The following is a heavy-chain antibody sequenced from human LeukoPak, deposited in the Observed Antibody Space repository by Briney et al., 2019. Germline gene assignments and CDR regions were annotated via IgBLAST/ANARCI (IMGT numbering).Heavy chain of an antibody. CDR1: GDSVSSNNAA. J-gene: IGHJ3*02. CDR2: TYSRSKWYK. Sequence: SQTLSLTCAISGDSVSSNNAAWSWIRQSPARGLEWLGRTYSRSKWYKDYAVSVKGRIIINPDTSKSQFSLQLNSVTPEDTAVYYCARALDEGDAFDIWGQGTIVTVSS. V-gene: IGHV6-1*01. CDR3: ARALDEGDAFDI.